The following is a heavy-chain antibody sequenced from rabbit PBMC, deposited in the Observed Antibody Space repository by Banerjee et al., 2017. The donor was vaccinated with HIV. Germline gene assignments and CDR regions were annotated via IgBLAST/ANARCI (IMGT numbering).Heavy chain of an antibody. CDR1: GFSFSSYYY. CDR2: IYGGGSGST. J-gene: IGHJ4*01. Sequence: QELVESGGGLVQPGESLKLSCKASGFSFSSYYYMYWVRQAPGKGLEWIACIYGGGSGSTDYASWAKGRFTISTTSSTTVNLQMTGLTAADTATYFCARDLNTWLGFEGFNLWGPGTLVTVS. D-gene: IGHD4-1*01. V-gene: IGHV1S40*01. CDR3: ARDLNTWLGFEGFNL.